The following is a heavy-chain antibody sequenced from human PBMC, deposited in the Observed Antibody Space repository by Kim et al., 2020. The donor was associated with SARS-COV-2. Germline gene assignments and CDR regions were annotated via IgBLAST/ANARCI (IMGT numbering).Heavy chain of an antibody. CDR1: GFTFSSYA. D-gene: IGHD6-6*01. V-gene: IGHV3-23*01. CDR3: AKCALLEQLVLNYYYGMDV. Sequence: GGSLRLSCAASGFTFSSYAMSWVRQAPGKGLEWVSAISGSGGSTYYADSVKGRFTISRDNSKNTLYLQMNSLRAENTAVYYCAKCALLEQLVLNYYYGMDVWGQGTTVTVSS. J-gene: IGHJ6*02. CDR2: ISGSGGST.